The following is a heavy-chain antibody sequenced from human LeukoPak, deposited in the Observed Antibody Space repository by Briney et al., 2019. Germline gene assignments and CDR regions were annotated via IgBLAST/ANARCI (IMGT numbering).Heavy chain of an antibody. CDR3: ARDLARGTTGVY. J-gene: IGHJ4*02. V-gene: IGHV1-2*02. Sequence: ASVKVSRKASGYTFTGYYMHWVRQAPGQGLEWMGWINPNSGGTNYAQKFQGRVTMTRDTSISTAYMELSRLRSDDTAVYYCARDLARGTTGVYWGQGTLVTVSS. CDR1: GYTFTGYY. CDR2: INPNSGGT. D-gene: IGHD4-23*01.